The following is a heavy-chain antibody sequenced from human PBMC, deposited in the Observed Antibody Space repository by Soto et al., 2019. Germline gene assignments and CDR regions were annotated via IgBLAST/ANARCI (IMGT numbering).Heavy chain of an antibody. D-gene: IGHD6-19*01. CDR2: IYYSGST. V-gene: IGHV4-39*01. CDR3: ARHLGHYSSGWHFDY. J-gene: IGHJ4*02. CDR1: GGSISSSSYY. Sequence: SETLSLTCTVSGGSISSSSYYWGWIRQPPGKGLEWIGSIYYSGSTYYNPSLKSRVTISVDTSKNQFSLKLSSVTAADTAVYYCARHLGHYSSGWHFDYWGQGTLVTVSS.